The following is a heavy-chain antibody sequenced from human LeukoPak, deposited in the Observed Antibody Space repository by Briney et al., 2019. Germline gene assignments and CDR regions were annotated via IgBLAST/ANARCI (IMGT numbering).Heavy chain of an antibody. D-gene: IGHD2-2*01. Sequence: GGSLRLSCAASGFTFSSYAMSWVRQAPGKGLEWVSAISGSGGSTYYADSVKGRFTISRDNSKNTLYLQMNSLRAEDTAVYYCEKDREYQHTQKYNWFDPWGKGNLVTVST. J-gene: IGHJ5*02. V-gene: IGHV3-23*01. CDR2: ISGSGGST. CDR1: GFTFSSYA. CDR3: EKDREYQHTQKYNWFDP.